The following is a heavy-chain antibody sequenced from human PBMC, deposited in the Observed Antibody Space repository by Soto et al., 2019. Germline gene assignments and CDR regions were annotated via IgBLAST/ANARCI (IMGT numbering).Heavy chain of an antibody. V-gene: IGHV3-48*02. CDR3: ARDTGSGNYYKDLDY. CDR2: ISSSSSTI. J-gene: IGHJ4*02. Sequence: PGGSLRLSCAASGFTFSRYSMNWVRQAPGKGLEWVSYISSSSSTIYYADSVKGRFTISRDHAKNSLYLQMHSLRDEDTAVYYCARDTGSGNYYKDLDYWGQGTLVTVSS. CDR1: GFTFSRYS. D-gene: IGHD1-26*01.